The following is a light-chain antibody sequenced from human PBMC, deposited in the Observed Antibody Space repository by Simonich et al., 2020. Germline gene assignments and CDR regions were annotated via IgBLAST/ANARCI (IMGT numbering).Light chain of an antibody. V-gene: IGKV3-11*01. CDR1: QSVSSY. J-gene: IGKJ4*01. Sequence: EIVLTQSPATLSLSPGERATLFCRASQSVSSYLAWYQQKPGQAPRLLIYDASNRATGIPARFSGSGSGTDFTLTISSLEPEDFAVYYCQQYYSTLTFGGGTKVEIK. CDR2: DAS. CDR3: QQYYSTLT.